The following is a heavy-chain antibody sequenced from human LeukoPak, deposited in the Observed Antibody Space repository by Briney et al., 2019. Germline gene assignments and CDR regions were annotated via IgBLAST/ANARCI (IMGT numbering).Heavy chain of an antibody. CDR3: TRAPYHGDYVSWA. V-gene: IGHV3-30*02. J-gene: IGHJ4*02. CDR1: GFTFSSYG. Sequence: GGSLRLSCAASGFTFSSYGMHWVRQAPGKGLEWVAFIRYDGSNKYYADSVKGRFTISRDNSKNTLYLQMNSLRAEDTAVYYCTRAPYHGDYVSWAWGQGTLVTVSS. CDR2: IRYDGSNK. D-gene: IGHD4-17*01.